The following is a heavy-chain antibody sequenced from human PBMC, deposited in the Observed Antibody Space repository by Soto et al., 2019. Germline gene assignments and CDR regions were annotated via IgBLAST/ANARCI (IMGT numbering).Heavy chain of an antibody. Sequence: GVLRLSCAASGFTFNSYAMSWVRQAPGKGLEWVSAISGSGGSTYYADSVKGRFTISRDNSKNTLYLQMNSLRAEDTAVYHCANHPAKGYCSSTSCYAEYYYYMDVWGKGTTVTVSS. J-gene: IGHJ6*03. V-gene: IGHV3-23*01. CDR3: ANHPAKGYCSSTSCYAEYYYYMDV. D-gene: IGHD2-2*01. CDR1: GFTFNSYA. CDR2: ISGSGGST.